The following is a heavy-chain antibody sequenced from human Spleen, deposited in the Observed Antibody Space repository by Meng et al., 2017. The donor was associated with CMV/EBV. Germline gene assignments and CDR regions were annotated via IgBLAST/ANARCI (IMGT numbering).Heavy chain of an antibody. J-gene: IGHJ6*02. CDR3: AREYSNYEVPSYYYYGMDV. Sequence: ASVKVSCKVSGYSLTELSIQWVRQAPGKGLEWMGGFDPEDGETIYAQNFQGRVAMTEDTSTNTAYMELSSLRSEDTAVYYCAREYSNYEVPSYYYYGMDVWGQGTTVTVSS. D-gene: IGHD4-11*01. V-gene: IGHV1-24*01. CDR2: FDPEDGET. CDR1: GYSLTELS.